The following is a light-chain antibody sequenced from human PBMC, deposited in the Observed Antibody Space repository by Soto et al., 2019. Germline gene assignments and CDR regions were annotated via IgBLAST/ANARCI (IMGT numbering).Light chain of an antibody. CDR1: QSISSW. CDR2: DPS. CDR3: QQYNSYPRT. V-gene: IGKV1-5*01. J-gene: IGKJ1*01. Sequence: IQMTQSPSTLSASVVDRVTVTFRASQSISSWLAWYKQKTGKAPKLLIYDPSSLQSGVPSSFSGSGSETEFTLTISSLQPDDFATYYCQQYNSYPRTFGQGTKVDIK.